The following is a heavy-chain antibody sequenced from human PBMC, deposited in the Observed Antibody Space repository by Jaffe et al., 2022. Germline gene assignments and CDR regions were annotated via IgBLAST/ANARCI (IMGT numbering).Heavy chain of an antibody. CDR1: GGSFSGYY. Sequence: QVQLQQWGAGLLKPSETLSLTCAVYGGSFSGYYWSWIRQPPGKGLEWIGEINHSGSTNYNPSLKSRVTISVDTSKNQFSLKLSSVTAADTAVYYCARGDTAVFDYWGQGTLVTVSS. J-gene: IGHJ4*02. D-gene: IGHD5-18*01. V-gene: IGHV4-34*01. CDR2: INHSGST. CDR3: ARGDTAVFDY.